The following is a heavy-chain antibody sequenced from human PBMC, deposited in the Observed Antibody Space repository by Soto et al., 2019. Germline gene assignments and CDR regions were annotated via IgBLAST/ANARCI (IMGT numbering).Heavy chain of an antibody. D-gene: IGHD6-6*01. Sequence: GGSLRLSCAASGFTFDNYVMTWVRQAPGKGLEWVAGISGNGARAYYGDSVKGRFIVSRDNSKNTQYLQMNSLRVEDTALYYCAKRFDDSSTWSFDHWGLGTLVTVSS. CDR3: AKRFDDSSTWSFDH. J-gene: IGHJ4*02. CDR2: ISGNGARA. CDR1: GFTFDNYV. V-gene: IGHV3-23*01.